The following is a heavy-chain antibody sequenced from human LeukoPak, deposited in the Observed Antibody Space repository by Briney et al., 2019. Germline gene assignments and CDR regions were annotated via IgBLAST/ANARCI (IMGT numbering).Heavy chain of an antibody. CDR2: IYTSGST. V-gene: IGHV4-4*07. J-gene: IGHJ6*01. CDR3: ARGGAPAATYYYYDMDV. CDR1: GGPISSYY. D-gene: IGHD2-2*01. Sequence: SETLSLTCTVSGGPISSYYLIWIRQPAGKGPEWIGRIYTSGSTNYNPSLKSRVTMSVDTSKNQFFLKLSSVTAADTAVDYCARGGAPAATYYYYDMDVWGQGTTVTVS.